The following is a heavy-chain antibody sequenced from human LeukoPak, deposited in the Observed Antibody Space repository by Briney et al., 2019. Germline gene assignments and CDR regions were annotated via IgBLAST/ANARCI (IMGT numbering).Heavy chain of an antibody. CDR1: GGSLSTYY. CDR2: IYDTGNT. D-gene: IGHD5-24*01. Sequence: PSETLSLTCTVSGGSLSTYYWTWIRQPPGKGLEWIGYIYDTGNTNNNPPLKSRVSISADTSKNQFYLKLSSVTAADTAVYYCARDRLGGSNDALDIWGQGTMVTVSS. CDR3: ARDRLGGSNDALDI. V-gene: IGHV4-59*01. J-gene: IGHJ3*02.